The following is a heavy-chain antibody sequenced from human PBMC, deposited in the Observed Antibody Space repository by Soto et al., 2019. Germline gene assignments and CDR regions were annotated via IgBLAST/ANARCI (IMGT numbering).Heavy chain of an antibody. J-gene: IGHJ4*02. Sequence: GGSLRLSCEVSGFTFSRYRMTWVRQAPGKGLEWLANIRQDGLEKHYEDSVKGRFTISRDNAKNSLYLERSSLRVEDTAVYYCARGFASPGGYYFDYWGLGTPVTVSS. V-gene: IGHV3-7*01. CDR2: IRQDGLEK. CDR1: GFTFSRYR. CDR3: ARGFASPGGYYFDY. D-gene: IGHD3-10*01.